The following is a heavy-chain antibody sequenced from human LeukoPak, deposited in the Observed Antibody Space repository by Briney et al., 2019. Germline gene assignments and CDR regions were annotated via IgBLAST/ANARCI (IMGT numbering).Heavy chain of an antibody. CDR2: IYHNGGT. CDR1: GYSISSGYY. J-gene: IGHJ4*02. Sequence: PSETLSLTCGVSGYSISSGYYWGWIRQPPGKGLEWIGTIYHNGGTFYNSSLKSRVTVSVDTPKNQFSLKVNSVTAADTAVYYCARHSGSTGLDYWGQGTLVTASS. V-gene: IGHV4-38-2*01. D-gene: IGHD1-26*01. CDR3: ARHSGSTGLDY.